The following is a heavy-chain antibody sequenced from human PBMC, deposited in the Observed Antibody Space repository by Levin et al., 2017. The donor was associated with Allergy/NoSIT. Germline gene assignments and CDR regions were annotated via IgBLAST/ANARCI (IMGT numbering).Heavy chain of an antibody. V-gene: IGHV3-30-3*01. CDR3: ARDGDTAMAYSFDY. CDR1: GFTFSSYA. Sequence: PGGSLRLSCAASGFTFSSYAMHWVRQAPGKGLEWVAVISYDGSNKYYADSVKGRFTISRDNSKNTLYLQMNSLRAEDTAVYYCARDGDTAMAYSFDYWGQGTLVTVSS. CDR2: ISYDGSNK. D-gene: IGHD5-18*01. J-gene: IGHJ4*02.